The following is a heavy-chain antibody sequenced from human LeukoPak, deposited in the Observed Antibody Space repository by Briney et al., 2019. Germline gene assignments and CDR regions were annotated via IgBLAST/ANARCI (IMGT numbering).Heavy chain of an antibody. Sequence: ASVKVSCKASGGTFSSYGISWVRQAPGQGLELMGGIIPIFGTANYAQKFQGRVTITTDESTSTAYMELSSLRSEDTAVYYCARAFAIFGVVRRFDPWGQGTLVTVSS. CDR2: IIPIFGTA. CDR1: GGTFSSYG. D-gene: IGHD3-3*01. V-gene: IGHV1-69*05. J-gene: IGHJ5*02. CDR3: ARAFAIFGVVRRFDP.